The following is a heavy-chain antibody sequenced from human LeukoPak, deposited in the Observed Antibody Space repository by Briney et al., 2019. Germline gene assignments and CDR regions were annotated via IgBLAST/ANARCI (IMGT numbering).Heavy chain of an antibody. D-gene: IGHD2-2*01. CDR2: IGSTSSNI. CDR3: ARAMPHDNWFNP. V-gene: IGHV3-48*01. Sequence: GGSLRLSCTGSGFTFSTYTMNWVRQAPGKGLEWVASIGSTSSNINYADSVEGRFTISRDNAKNSLYLQMNGLTAEDTAVYYCARAMPHDNWFNPWGQGSLVTVSS. J-gene: IGHJ5*02. CDR1: GFTFSTYT.